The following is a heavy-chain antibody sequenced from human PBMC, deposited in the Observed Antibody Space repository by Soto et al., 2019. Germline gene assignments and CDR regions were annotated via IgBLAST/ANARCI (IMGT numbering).Heavy chain of an antibody. V-gene: IGHV3-23*01. J-gene: IGHJ2*01. D-gene: IGHD7-27*01. CDR3: ARKILGSTTRPNYWYFGL. CDR2: ISGGGDAA. Sequence: EVQVLESGGGLVQPGGSLRLSCAGSGFTFINYAMNWVRQAPGKGLEWVSSISGGGDAAFFPDSVRGRFTISRDNSKNTVTLQMTSLGVDDTALYYCARKILGSTTRPNYWYFGLWGRGTLVTVSS. CDR1: GFTFINYA.